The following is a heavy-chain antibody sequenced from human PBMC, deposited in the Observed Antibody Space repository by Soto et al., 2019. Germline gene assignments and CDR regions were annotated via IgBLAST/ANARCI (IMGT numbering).Heavy chain of an antibody. D-gene: IGHD3-10*01. CDR3: ARDRYYYGSGSYYSYGMDV. CDR2: ISAYNGNT. Sequence: QVQLVQSGAEVKKPGASVKVSCKASGYTFTSYGISWVRQAPGQGLEWMGWISAYNGNTNYAQKLQGRVTMTTDTYTSTAYMELRSLRSDDTAVYYCARDRYYYGSGSYYSYGMDVWGQGTTVTVSS. V-gene: IGHV1-18*01. CDR1: GYTFTSYG. J-gene: IGHJ6*02.